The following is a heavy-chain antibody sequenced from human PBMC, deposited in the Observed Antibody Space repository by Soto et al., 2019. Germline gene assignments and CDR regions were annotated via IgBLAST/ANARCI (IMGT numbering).Heavy chain of an antibody. D-gene: IGHD3-22*01. CDR1: GGSISSSTYD. CDR3: ARRLYYDSSGFEGGGMDV. V-gene: IGHV4-39*01. CDR2: IYYSGST. Sequence: SETLSLTFTFSGGSISSSTYDWCGIRHPPGKGLEWIGSIYYSGSTYSNPSLKSRVTISVDTSKNQFSLKLSSVTAADTAVYYCARRLYYDSSGFEGGGMDVWGQGTTVS. J-gene: IGHJ6*02.